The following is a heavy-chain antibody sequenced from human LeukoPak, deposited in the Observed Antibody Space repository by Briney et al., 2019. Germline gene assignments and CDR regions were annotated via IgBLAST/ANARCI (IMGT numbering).Heavy chain of an antibody. CDR3: ARAVAGKKYFQH. V-gene: IGHV4-34*01. D-gene: IGHD6-19*01. CDR1: GGSFSGYY. CDR2: INHSGST. J-gene: IGHJ1*01. Sequence: PSETLSLTCAVYGGSFSGYYWSWIRQPPGKGLEWIGEINHSGSTNYNPSLKSRVTISVDTSKNRFSLKLSPVTAADTAVYYCARAVAGKKYFQHWGQGTLVTVSS.